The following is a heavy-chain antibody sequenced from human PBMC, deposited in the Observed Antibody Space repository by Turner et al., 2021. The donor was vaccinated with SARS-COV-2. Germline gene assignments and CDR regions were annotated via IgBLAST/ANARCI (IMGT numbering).Heavy chain of an antibody. CDR1: GTTFSNAW. CDR3: TTDSGDSFSYSYGMDV. V-gene: IGHV3-15*01. Sequence: EVQLVASGGGLVKPGGSLSSSCAASGTTFSNAWMSGVRQAPGKGLEWVGRIKSKTDGGTTDYAAPVKGRFTISRDDSKNTLYLQMNSLKTEDTAVYYCTTDSGDSFSYSYGMDVWGQGTTVTVSS. CDR2: IKSKTDGGTT. D-gene: IGHD2-21*02. J-gene: IGHJ6*02.